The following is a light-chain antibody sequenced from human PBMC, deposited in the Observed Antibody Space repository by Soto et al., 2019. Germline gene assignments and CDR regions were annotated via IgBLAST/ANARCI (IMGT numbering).Light chain of an antibody. Sequence: QSVLTQPPSVSGAPGQRVTISCTGSSSSIGAVFDVHWYQQLPGTAPKLLIYANTNRPSGVPDRFSGSKSGTSASLAITGLQAEDEADYYCQSYDNSLSAWVFGGGTKLTVL. J-gene: IGLJ3*02. CDR2: ANT. V-gene: IGLV1-40*01. CDR3: QSYDNSLSAWV. CDR1: SSSIGAVFD.